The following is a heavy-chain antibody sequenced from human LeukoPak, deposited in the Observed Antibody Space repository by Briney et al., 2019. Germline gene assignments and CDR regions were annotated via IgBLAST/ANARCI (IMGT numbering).Heavy chain of an antibody. V-gene: IGHV3-33*01. CDR3: ARTSSGYLDY. J-gene: IGHJ4*02. CDR1: GFTFSSYG. CDR2: IWYDGSNK. Sequence: QAGRSLRLSCAASGFTFSSYGMHWVHQAPGKGLEWVAVIWYDGSNKYYADSVKGRFTISRDNSKNTLYLQMNSLRAEDTAVYYCARTSSGYLDYWGQGTLVTVSS. D-gene: IGHD3-22*01.